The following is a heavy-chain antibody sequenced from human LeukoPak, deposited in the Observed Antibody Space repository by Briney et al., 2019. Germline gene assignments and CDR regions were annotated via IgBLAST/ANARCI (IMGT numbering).Heavy chain of an antibody. CDR1: GYSISSGYY. V-gene: IGHV4-38-2*02. CDR3: ARDHMDYYDSSGYSPFDY. Sequence: SETLSLTCTVSGYSISSGYYWGWIRQPPGKGLEWIGSIYHSGSTYYNPSLKSRVTISVDTSKNQFSLKLSSVTAADTAVYYCARDHMDYYDSSGYSPFDYWGQGTLVTVSS. D-gene: IGHD3-22*01. CDR2: IYHSGST. J-gene: IGHJ4*02.